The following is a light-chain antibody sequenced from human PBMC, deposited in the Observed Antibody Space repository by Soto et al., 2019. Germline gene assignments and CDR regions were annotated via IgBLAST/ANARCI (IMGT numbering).Light chain of an antibody. CDR1: SSDVGGYNY. CDR3: SSYTTSSTHWV. CDR2: EVS. V-gene: IGLV2-14*01. Sequence: QSALTQPASVSGSPGQSITISCTGTSSDVGGYNYVSWYQQHPGKAPKLMIYEVSNRPSGVSNRFSGSKSGNTASLTISGPQAEDEADYYCSSYTTSSTHWVFGGGITLTVL. J-gene: IGLJ3*02.